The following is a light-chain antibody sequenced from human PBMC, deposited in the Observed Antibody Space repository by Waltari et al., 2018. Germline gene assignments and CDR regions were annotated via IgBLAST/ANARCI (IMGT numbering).Light chain of an antibody. CDR3: QKYDRLPAT. J-gene: IGKJ1*01. CDR1: QSVSRF. V-gene: IGKV3-20*01. Sequence: EIVLTQSPGTLSLSQGERGTLSCRASQSVSRFLAWYQQLPGQPPRLLIYGASTRATGIPDRFSGSGSGTDFSLTISRLEPEDFAVYYCQKYDRLPATFGQGTKVEIK. CDR2: GAS.